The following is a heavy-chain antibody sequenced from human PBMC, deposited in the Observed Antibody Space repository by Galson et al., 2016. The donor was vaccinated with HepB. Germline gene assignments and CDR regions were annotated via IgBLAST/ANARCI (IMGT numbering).Heavy chain of an antibody. CDR1: GFTFSSYA. J-gene: IGHJ4*02. Sequence: LRLSCAASGFTFSSYAMTWVRQPPGKGLEWVSGISASGGRTYYTDSVKGQFTISRDNSKNTLYLQMNSLRAEDTAEYYCAKHYDFWSDHNPFDYWGQGTLVTVSS. CDR3: AKHYDFWSDHNPFDY. V-gene: IGHV3-23*01. D-gene: IGHD3-3*01. CDR2: ISASGGRT.